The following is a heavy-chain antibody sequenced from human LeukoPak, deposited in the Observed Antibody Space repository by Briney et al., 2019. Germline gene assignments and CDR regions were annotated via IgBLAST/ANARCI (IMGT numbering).Heavy chain of an antibody. V-gene: IGHV3-9*01. D-gene: IGHD6-6*01. CDR1: GFTFDVYA. CDR2: ISWNGGGM. Sequence: GGSLRLSCAASGFTFDVYAMHWVRQAPGKGLEWVSGISWNGGGMGYAVSVKGRFTISRDNAKNSLYLQMNSLRDEDTALYYCAKDITGGRSSPYFDSWGQGTLVTVSS. CDR3: AKDITGGRSSPYFDS. J-gene: IGHJ4*02.